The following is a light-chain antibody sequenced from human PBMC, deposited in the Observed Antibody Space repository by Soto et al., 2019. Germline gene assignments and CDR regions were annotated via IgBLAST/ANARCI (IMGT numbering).Light chain of an antibody. CDR2: AAS. CDR1: QGISSY. J-gene: IGKJ1*01. V-gene: IGKV1-39*01. Sequence: DIQMTQSPPILSASVGDRVTISCRASQGISSYLAWYQQKPGKAPKLLIYAASTLQSGVPSRFSGSGSGTDFTLTISSLQPEDFATYYCQQSYSTPKTFGRRNKVGIK. CDR3: QQSYSTPKT.